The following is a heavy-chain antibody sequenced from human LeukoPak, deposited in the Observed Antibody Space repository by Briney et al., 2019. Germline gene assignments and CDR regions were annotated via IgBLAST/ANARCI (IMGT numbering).Heavy chain of an antibody. J-gene: IGHJ4*02. CDR1: GFTVSSNY. CDR3: ARAGQDGSYYFDY. CDR2: IYSGGNT. D-gene: IGHD1-26*01. V-gene: IGHV3-66*01. Sequence: PGGSLRLSCAASGFTVSSNYMSWVRQPPGKGLEWVSLIYSGGNTYYADSVKGRFTVSRDNSKNTLYLQMSSLRAEDTAVYYCARAGQDGSYYFDYWGRGTLVTVSS.